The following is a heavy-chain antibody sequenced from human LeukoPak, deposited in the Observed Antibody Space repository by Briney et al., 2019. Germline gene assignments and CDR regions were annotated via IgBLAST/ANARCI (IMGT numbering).Heavy chain of an antibody. Sequence: ASVKVSCKASGYTFTSYYMHWVRQAPGQGLEWMGIINPSGGSTSYAQRFQGRVTMTRDMSTSTVYMELSSLRSEDTAVYYCARDRGPGQQLIDYWGQGTLVTVSS. V-gene: IGHV1-46*01. J-gene: IGHJ4*02. D-gene: IGHD6-13*01. CDR3: ARDRGPGQQLIDY. CDR2: INPSGGST. CDR1: GYTFTSYY.